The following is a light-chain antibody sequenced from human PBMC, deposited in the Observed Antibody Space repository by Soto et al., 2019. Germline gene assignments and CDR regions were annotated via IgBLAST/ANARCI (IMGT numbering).Light chain of an antibody. V-gene: IGKV3-15*01. CDR2: GAS. J-gene: IGKJ5*01. CDR1: QSVSSN. Sequence: EIVMTQSPATLSVSPGERATLSCRASQSVSSNLAWYQQKPGQAPRLLIYGASTRATGIPARFSGSGSGTAFTLTISSLQSEDFAVYYCQQYSNWPPITFGPGTRLDIK. CDR3: QQYSNWPPIT.